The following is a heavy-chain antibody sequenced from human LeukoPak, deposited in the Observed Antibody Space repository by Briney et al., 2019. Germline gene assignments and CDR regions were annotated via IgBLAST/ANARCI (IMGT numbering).Heavy chain of an antibody. CDR3: ARDWGITGNCWFDP. CDR2: IYYSGST. V-gene: IGHV4-39*02. CDR1: GGSISSSSYY. Sequence: SETLSLTCTVSGGSISSSSYYWGWIRQPPGKGLEWIGSIYYSGSTYYNPSLKSRVTISVDTSKNQFSLKLSSVTAADTAVYYCARDWGITGNCWFDPWGQGTLVTVSS. D-gene: IGHD1-20*01. J-gene: IGHJ5*02.